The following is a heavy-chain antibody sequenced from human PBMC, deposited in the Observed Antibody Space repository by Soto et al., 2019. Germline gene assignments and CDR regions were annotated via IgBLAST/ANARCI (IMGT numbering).Heavy chain of an antibody. V-gene: IGHV1-18*01. Sequence: HVQLVQSGGELKKPGASVKVSCNTSGYTFNTYFITWVRQAPGQGLEWVGWISPHNGNTNYAEKVQGRVTMTADTITQAAYMELRNLRIDDTAVYYCARDTGNSFAYWGQGTPVTVSS. CDR3: ARDTGNSFAY. J-gene: IGHJ4*02. CDR2: ISPHNGNT. CDR1: GYTFNTYF.